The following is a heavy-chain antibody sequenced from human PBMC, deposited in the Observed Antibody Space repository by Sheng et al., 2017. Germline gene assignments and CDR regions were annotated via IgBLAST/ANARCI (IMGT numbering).Heavy chain of an antibody. CDR1: GFTFSSYE. D-gene: IGHD2-2*01. CDR3: ARDFCSSTNCHHFDY. CDR2: ISRSDGTI. Sequence: EVQLVESGGGLVQPGGSLRLSCAASGFTFSSYEMSWVRQAPGKGLEWISFISRSDGTIYYAASVKGRFTISRDNAKNSLYLQMNSLRAEDTAVYYCARDFCSSTNCHHFDYWGQGTLVTVSS. J-gene: IGHJ4*02. V-gene: IGHV3-48*03.